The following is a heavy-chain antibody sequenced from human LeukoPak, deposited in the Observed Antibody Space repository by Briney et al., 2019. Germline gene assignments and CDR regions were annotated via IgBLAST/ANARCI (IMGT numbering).Heavy chain of an antibody. CDR3: ARVLRFPVLQFDY. CDR2: TYYRSKWYI. CDR1: GDSVSSYTAG. D-gene: IGHD5-24*01. J-gene: IGHJ4*02. Sequence: SQTLSLTCAISGDSVSSYTAGWNWIRQSPSRGLEWLGRTYYRSKWYIDYAVSVKSRISINPDTSKNQFSLKLSSVTAADTAVYYCARVLRFPVLQFDYWGQGTLVTVSS. V-gene: IGHV6-1*01.